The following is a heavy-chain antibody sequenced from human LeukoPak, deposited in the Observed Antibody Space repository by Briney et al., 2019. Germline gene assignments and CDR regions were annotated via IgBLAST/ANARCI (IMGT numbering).Heavy chain of an antibody. CDR2: FDPEDGET. CDR3: ATVMGLYYYGSGSAPFDY. Sequence: GASVKVSCKVSGYTLTELSMHWVRQAPGKGLEWMGGFDPEDGETIYAQKFQGRVTMTEDTSTDTAYMELSSLRSEDTAVYYCATVMGLYYYGSGSAPFDYWGQGTLVTVSS. CDR1: GYTLTELS. V-gene: IGHV1-24*01. J-gene: IGHJ4*02. D-gene: IGHD3-10*01.